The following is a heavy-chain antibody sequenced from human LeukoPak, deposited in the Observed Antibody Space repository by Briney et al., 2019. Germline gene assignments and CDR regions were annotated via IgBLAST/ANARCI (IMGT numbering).Heavy chain of an antibody. Sequence: GESLKISCKGSGYSFTTYWISWVRQMPGKGLEWMGIIYPGDSDTRYGPSFQGQVTISADKSNSTVYLQWSSLKASDTAMYYCARLLRNIAAAVYFFDYWGQGTLVTVSS. J-gene: IGHJ4*02. CDR1: GYSFTTYW. V-gene: IGHV5-51*01. D-gene: IGHD6-13*01. CDR2: IYPGDSDT. CDR3: ARLLRNIAAAVYFFDY.